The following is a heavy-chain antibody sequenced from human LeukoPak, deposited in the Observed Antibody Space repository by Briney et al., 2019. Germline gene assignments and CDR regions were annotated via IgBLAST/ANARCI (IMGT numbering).Heavy chain of an antibody. V-gene: IGHV2-5*01. D-gene: IGHD6-25*01. CDR3: AHRVSSGFDY. CDR1: GYSLPTGGVA. CDR2: LYGNDDK. Sequence: ESGPTLAKLRQLLTLTCTFPGYSLPTGGVAVGWIRQPPGKALEWLALLYGNDDKRYSPSLKSRLTISKDTSKNQVVLTMTNMDPVVTATYYCAHRVSSGFDYWGQGTLVTVSS. J-gene: IGHJ4*02.